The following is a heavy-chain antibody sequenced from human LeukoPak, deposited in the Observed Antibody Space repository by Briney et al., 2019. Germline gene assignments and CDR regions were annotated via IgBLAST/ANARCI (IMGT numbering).Heavy chain of an antibody. CDR1: GGSIRTWW. V-gene: IGHV4-59*08. Sequence: PGGTLRPTCTRSGGSIRTWWSRWIRQPPGKGLEWIAHVHDSGSTSYNPSLKSRLTMSVDTSKNQFSLRLSSVTAADTAVYYCARYLNAGSYPLDHWGQGTLVTVSS. D-gene: IGHD1-26*01. CDR3: ARYLNAGSYPLDH. J-gene: IGHJ4*02. CDR2: VHDSGST.